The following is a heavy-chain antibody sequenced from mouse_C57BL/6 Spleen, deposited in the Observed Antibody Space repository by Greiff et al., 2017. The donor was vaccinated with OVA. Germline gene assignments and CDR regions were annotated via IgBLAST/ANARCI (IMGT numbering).Heavy chain of an antibody. CDR3: ARLHYYGSSPYFDY. D-gene: IGHD1-1*01. CDR2: ISSGGSYT. V-gene: IGHV5-6*01. J-gene: IGHJ2*01. Sequence: EVHLVESGGDLVKPGGSLKLSCAASGFTFSSYGMSWVRQTPDKRLEWVATISSGGSYTYYPDSVKGRFTISRDNAKNTLYLQMSSLKSEDTAMYYCARLHYYGSSPYFDYWGQGTTLTVSS. CDR1: GFTFSSYG.